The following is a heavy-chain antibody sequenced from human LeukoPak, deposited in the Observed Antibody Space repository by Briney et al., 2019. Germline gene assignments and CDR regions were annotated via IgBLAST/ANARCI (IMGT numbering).Heavy chain of an antibody. CDR1: GYSFTNYW. D-gene: IGHD1-1*01. J-gene: IGHJ5*02. CDR3: ARGQLERRGRNWFDP. Sequence: GESLKISCKGSGYSFTNYWIGWVRQMPGKGLEWMGIIYPGDSDTRYSPSFQGRVTISADKSISTAYLQWSSLKASDTAMYYCARGQLERRGRNWFDPWGQGTLVTVSS. CDR2: IYPGDSDT. V-gene: IGHV5-51*01.